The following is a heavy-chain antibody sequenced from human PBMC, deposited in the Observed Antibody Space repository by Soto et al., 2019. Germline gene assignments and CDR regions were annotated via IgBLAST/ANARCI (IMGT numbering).Heavy chain of an antibody. D-gene: IGHD2-21*01. CDR3: ARLPTWNPGDHYYYGMDV. V-gene: IGHV5-51*01. Sequence: GESLKISCKGSGYSFTSYWIGWVRQMPGKGLEWMGIIYPGDSDTRYSPSFQGQVTISADKSISTAYLQWSSLKASDTAMYYCARLPTWNPGDHYYYGMDVWGQGTTVTVSS. CDR1: GYSFTSYW. J-gene: IGHJ6*02. CDR2: IYPGDSDT.